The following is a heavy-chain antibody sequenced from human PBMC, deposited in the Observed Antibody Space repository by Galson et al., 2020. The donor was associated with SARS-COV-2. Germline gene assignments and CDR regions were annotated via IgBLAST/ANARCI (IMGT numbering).Heavy chain of an antibody. D-gene: IGHD2-15*01. CDR3: RGGSGADF. V-gene: IGHV3-15*05. J-gene: IGHJ4*02. Sequence: GESLKISSVASGFNFTNAWMSWVRQAPGKGLEWVGRIKSKTSGGATDYAAPVKDRFTILRDDSRNMLFLQMNSLKIEDTALYYCRGGSGADFWGQGTLVTVSS. CDR2: IKSKTSGGAT. CDR1: GFNFTNAW.